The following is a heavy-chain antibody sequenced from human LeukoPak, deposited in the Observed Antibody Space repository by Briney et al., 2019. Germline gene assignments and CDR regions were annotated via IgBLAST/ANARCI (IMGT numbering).Heavy chain of an antibody. J-gene: IGHJ4*02. Sequence: GGSLRLSCAASGFTFSSYWMSWVRQAPGKGLEWVANIKQDGSEKYYVDSVKGRFTISRDNAKNSLYLQMNSLRAEDTGVYYCARGYDSSGYWYFDYWGQGTLVTVSS. CDR3: ARGYDSSGYWYFDY. V-gene: IGHV3-7*04. CDR2: IKQDGSEK. D-gene: IGHD3-22*01. CDR1: GFTFSSYW.